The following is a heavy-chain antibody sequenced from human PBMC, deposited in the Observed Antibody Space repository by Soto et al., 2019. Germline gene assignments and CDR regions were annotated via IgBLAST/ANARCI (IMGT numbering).Heavy chain of an antibody. CDR3: TRDAPLWFGELSQ. V-gene: IGHV4-59*12. CDR1: GGSISNSY. CDR2: IYSSGST. J-gene: IGHJ4*02. Sequence: SETLSLTCTVSGGSISNSYWSWIRQSPEKGLEWIGYIYSSGSTNYNPSLNSRVTISVDTSKNQFSLKLSSETAADTAVYYCTRDAPLWFGELSQWGQGTLVTVSS. D-gene: IGHD3-10*01.